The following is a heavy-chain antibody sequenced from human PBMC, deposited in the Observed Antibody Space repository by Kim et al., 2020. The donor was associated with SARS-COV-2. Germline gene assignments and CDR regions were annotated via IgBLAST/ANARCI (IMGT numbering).Heavy chain of an antibody. D-gene: IGHD6-13*01. Sequence: GSDKFFVASVKGRFTISRDNTKNSLYLQMNSLRVEDSAVYYCARGWAVDVWGQGTTVTVSS. CDR3: ARGWAVDV. V-gene: IGHV3-7*04. CDR2: GSDK. J-gene: IGHJ6*02.